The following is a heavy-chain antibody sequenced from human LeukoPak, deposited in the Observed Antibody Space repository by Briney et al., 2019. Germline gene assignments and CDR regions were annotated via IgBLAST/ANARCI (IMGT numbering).Heavy chain of an antibody. CDR3: ARDGIVGATRGYFDY. CDR2: IWYNGSNK. Sequence: GGSLRLSCAASGFTFSSYGMHWVRQAPGKGLEWVAVIWYNGSNKYYADSVKGRFTISRDNSKNTLYLQMNSLRAEDTAVYYCARDGIVGATRGYFDYWGQGTLVTVSS. J-gene: IGHJ4*02. CDR1: GFTFSSYG. D-gene: IGHD1-26*01. V-gene: IGHV3-33*01.